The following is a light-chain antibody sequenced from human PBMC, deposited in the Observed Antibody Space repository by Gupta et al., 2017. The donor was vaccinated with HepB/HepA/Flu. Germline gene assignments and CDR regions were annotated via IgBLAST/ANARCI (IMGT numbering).Light chain of an antibody. CDR2: AAS. CDR1: RSITRS. CDR3: QQAYNAPGS. V-gene: IGKV1-39*01. Sequence: DIQMTQSPSPLSASLGDTVTITCRASRSITRSLNWYQQKPGRAPKLLIYAASTLQSGVPSIFSGVGSWTNFTLTISELQPEDFATYYCQQAYNAPGSFGEGTKLDIK. J-gene: IGKJ2*04.